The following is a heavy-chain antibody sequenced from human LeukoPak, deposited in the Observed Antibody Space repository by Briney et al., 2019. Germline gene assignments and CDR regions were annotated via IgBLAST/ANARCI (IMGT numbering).Heavy chain of an antibody. J-gene: IGHJ4*02. Sequence: GGSLRLSCAASGFTFSSYWMSWVRQAPGKGLEWVVNIKQDGSEKYYVDSVKGRFTISRDNANNFLYLQMNSLRAEDTAVYYCAKDKNWNVCDYWGRGTLVTVSS. V-gene: IGHV3-7*01. CDR1: GFTFSSYW. D-gene: IGHD1-1*01. CDR2: IKQDGSEK. CDR3: AKDKNWNVCDY.